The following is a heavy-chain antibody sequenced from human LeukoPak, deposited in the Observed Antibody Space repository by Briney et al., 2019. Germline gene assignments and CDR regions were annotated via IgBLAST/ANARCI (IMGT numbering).Heavy chain of an antibody. CDR2: INPSGGST. V-gene: IGHV1-46*01. CDR3: ARDALDWNYRADYYYYYMDV. CDR1: GYTFTTYA. D-gene: IGHD1-7*01. Sequence: GASVKVSCKASGYTFTTYAMNWVRQAPGQGLEWMGIINPSGGSTSYAQKFQGRVTMTRDMSTSTVYMELSSLRSEDTAVYYCARDALDWNYRADYYYYYMDVWGKGTTVTVSS. J-gene: IGHJ6*03.